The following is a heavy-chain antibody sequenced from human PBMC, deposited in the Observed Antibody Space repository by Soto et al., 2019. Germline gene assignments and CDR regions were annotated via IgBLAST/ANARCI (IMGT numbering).Heavy chain of an antibody. V-gene: IGHV3-23*01. CDR1: GFTFSSYS. Sequence: GGSLRLSCAASGFTFSSYSMSWVRQAPGKGLEWVSGFRSGGDDETTYYADAVRGRFTISRDNSKNTLFLQMNSLRAEDTAIYYCAKRVNSGSGSQFFDYWGQGTLVTVSS. CDR2: FRSGGDDETT. CDR3: AKRVNSGSGSQFFDY. D-gene: IGHD3-10*01. J-gene: IGHJ4*02.